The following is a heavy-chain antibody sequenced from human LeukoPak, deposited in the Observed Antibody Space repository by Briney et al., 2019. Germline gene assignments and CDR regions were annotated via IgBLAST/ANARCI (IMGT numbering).Heavy chain of an antibody. CDR2: ISGSGGST. CDR1: GFTFSSYA. Sequence: GGSLRLSCAASGFTFSSYAMSWVRQAPGKGLEWVSAISGSGGSTYYPDSVKGRFTISRDNSKNTLYLQMNSLRAEDTAVYYCARDGHDYGDSPYYFDYWGQGTLVTVSS. D-gene: IGHD4-17*01. V-gene: IGHV3-23*01. J-gene: IGHJ4*02. CDR3: ARDGHDYGDSPYYFDY.